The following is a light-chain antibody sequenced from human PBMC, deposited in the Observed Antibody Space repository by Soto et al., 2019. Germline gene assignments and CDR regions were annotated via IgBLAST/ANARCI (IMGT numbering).Light chain of an antibody. J-gene: IGKJ4*01. CDR3: RQYGRSLGFA. CDR1: QCVSNNF. Sequence: EIVLTQSPATLSVSPLETVPLPFLASQCVSNNFLAWYQEKPRQAARLLIYGASSRATGIPDRFSGSGSGTDFTLTISRLEPEDFAVYYCRQYGRSLGFAFGGGTKVDIK. CDR2: GAS. V-gene: IGKV3-20*01.